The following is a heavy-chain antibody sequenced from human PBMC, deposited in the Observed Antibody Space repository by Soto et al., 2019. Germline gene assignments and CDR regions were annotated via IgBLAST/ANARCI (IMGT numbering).Heavy chain of an antibody. V-gene: IGHV4-59*01. D-gene: IGHD1-26*01. CDR3: ARDFTKWELADV. Sequence: QVQLQESGPGLVKPSETLSLTCTVSGGSISSYYWSWIRQPPGKGLEWIGYIYYSGSTNYNPSLKSRVTISVDTSKNQFSLKLSSVTAADTAVYYCARDFTKWELADVWGQGTTVTVSS. J-gene: IGHJ6*02. CDR1: GGSISSYY. CDR2: IYYSGST.